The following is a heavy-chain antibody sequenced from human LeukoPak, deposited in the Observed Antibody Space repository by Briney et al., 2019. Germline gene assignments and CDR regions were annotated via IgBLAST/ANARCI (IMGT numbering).Heavy chain of an antibody. V-gene: IGHV4-39*01. J-gene: IGHJ5*02. CDR2: LSDTGTT. Sequence: PSETLSLTCTVSGGSVSTISHFWDWVRQPPGKGLEWIVSLSDTGTTYYNPSLESRVTMSVDTSKNQFSLKLSSVTAADAAVYYCARRDHTGRSHAWFDPWGQGTLVTVSS. CDR3: ARRDHTGRSHAWFDP. CDR1: GGSVSTISHF. D-gene: IGHD1-14*01.